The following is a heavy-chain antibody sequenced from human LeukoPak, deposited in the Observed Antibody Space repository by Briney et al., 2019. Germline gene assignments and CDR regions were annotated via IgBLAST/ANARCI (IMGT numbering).Heavy chain of an antibody. D-gene: IGHD3-16*02. CDR1: GYTFTSYD. V-gene: IGHV1-8*01. CDR2: MNPNSGNT. J-gene: IGHJ4*02. CDR3: ARELTMITFGGVIVRRQYYFDY. Sequence: ASVKVSCKASGYTFTSYDINWVRQATGQGLEWMGWMNPNSGNTGYAQKFQGRVTMTRDMSTSTVYMELSSLRSEDTAVYYCARELTMITFGGVIVRRQYYFDYWGQGTLVTVSS.